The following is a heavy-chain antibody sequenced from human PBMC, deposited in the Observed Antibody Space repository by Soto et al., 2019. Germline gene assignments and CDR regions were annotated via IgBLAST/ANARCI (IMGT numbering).Heavy chain of an antibody. J-gene: IGHJ4*02. D-gene: IGHD3-22*01. CDR2: STYVGGTP. V-gene: IGHV3-64D*06. CDR1: GFNLKDYG. CDR3: ARGSVDTVDSSGFYEY. Sequence: GGSLRLSCSASGFNLKDYGMHWVRQAPGKGLEQVAASTYVGGTPYYVGSVKGRFTVSRDNSKNTLYLQMGSLRPEDTAIYYCARGSVDTVDSSGFYEYWGQGTPVTVSS.